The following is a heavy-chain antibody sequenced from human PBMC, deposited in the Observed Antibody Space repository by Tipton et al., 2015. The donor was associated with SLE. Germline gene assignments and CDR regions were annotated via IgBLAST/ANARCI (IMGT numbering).Heavy chain of an antibody. J-gene: IGHJ1*01. V-gene: IGHV4-59*01. Sequence: TLSLTCTASGGSISSYYWSWIRQPPGKGLEWIGYIYYSGSTNYNPSLKSRVTISVDTSKNQFSLKPSSVTAADTAVYYCAGVRGRGYVQHWGQGTLVTVSS. CDR2: IYYSGST. D-gene: IGHD3-10*01. CDR1: GGSISSYY. CDR3: AGVRGRGYVQH.